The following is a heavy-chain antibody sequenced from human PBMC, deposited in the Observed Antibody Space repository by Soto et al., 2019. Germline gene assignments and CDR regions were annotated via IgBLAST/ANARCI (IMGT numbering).Heavy chain of an antibody. CDR2: INEDGTKR. V-gene: IGHV3-7*01. CDR1: GFSLTPYW. D-gene: IGHD2-15*01. Sequence: EVQLVESGGGLVQSGGSLRLSCIASGFSLTPYWMSWVRQTPRKGLEWVAKINEDGTKRDYMESVEGRFTISRDNAKNSVSLQMNSLRADDTAVYFCTRWDGRCSGGSCFFDSWGQGTLVTVSS. J-gene: IGHJ4*02. CDR3: TRWDGRCSGGSCFFDS.